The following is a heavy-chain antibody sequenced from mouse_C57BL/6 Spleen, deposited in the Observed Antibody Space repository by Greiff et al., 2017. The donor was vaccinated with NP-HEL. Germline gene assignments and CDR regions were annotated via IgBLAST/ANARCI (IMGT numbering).Heavy chain of an antibody. D-gene: IGHD1-1*01. CDR1: GYTFTDYY. J-gene: IGHJ2*01. V-gene: IGHV1-19*01. CDR2: INPYNGGT. CDR3: ARSGHYYGSSYADY. Sequence: EVQLQQSGPVLVKPGASVKMSCKASGYTFTDYYMNWVKQSHGKSLEWIGVINPYNGGTSYNQKFKGKATLTVDKSSSTAYMELNSLTSEDSAVYYCARSGHYYGSSYADYWGQGTTLTVSS.